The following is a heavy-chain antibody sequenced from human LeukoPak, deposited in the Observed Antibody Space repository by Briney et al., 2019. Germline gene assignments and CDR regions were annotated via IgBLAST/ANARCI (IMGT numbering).Heavy chain of an antibody. D-gene: IGHD3-10*01. Sequence: SETLSLTCTVSGGSISSYYWSWIRQPPGKGLEWIGYIYYSGSTYYNPPLQSRVTISVDTSKNQFSLKLTSVTAADTAVYYCARLGSFRGVSWDEYWGQGTLVTVSS. J-gene: IGHJ4*02. CDR2: IYYSGST. CDR1: GGSISSYY. CDR3: ARLGSFRGVSWDEY. V-gene: IGHV4-59*08.